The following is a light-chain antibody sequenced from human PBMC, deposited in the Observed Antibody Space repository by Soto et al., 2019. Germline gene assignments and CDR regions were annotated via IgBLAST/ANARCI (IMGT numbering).Light chain of an antibody. CDR3: QQSYSTPLT. V-gene: IGKV1-39*01. CDR2: AAS. CDR1: QSISSY. Sequence: DMQMTQSPSSLSASVEDRVTITFRASQSISSYLNWYQQKPGKAPKLLIYAASSLQSGVPSRFSGSGSGTDFTLTISSLQPEDFATYYCQQSYSTPLTFGGGTKVDIK. J-gene: IGKJ4*01.